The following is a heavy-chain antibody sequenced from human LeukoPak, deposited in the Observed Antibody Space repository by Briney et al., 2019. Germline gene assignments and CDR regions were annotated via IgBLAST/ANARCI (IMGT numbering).Heavy chain of an antibody. Sequence: SETLSLTCTVSGGSISSYYWSWIRQPAGKGLEWIGRIYTSGSTNYNPSLKSRVTMSVDTSKNQFSLKLSSVTAADTAVYYCARDRGYTEEDWFDPWGQGTLVTVSS. CDR1: GGSISSYY. CDR2: IYTSGST. V-gene: IGHV4-4*07. J-gene: IGHJ5*02. CDR3: ARDRGYTEEDWFDP. D-gene: IGHD5-12*01.